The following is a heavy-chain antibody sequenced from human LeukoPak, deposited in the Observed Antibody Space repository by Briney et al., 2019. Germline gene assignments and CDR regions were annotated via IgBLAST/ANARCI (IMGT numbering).Heavy chain of an antibody. J-gene: IGHJ4*02. Sequence: GGSLRLSCAASGFTFSNYAMSWVRQAPGKGLEWVSGISGSGGSTYYADSVKGRFTFSRDSSKNTLYLQRNSLRVEDTAVYYCARGWLGRFFDYWGQGTLVTVSS. CDR1: GFTFSNYA. CDR2: ISGSGGST. D-gene: IGHD5-24*01. CDR3: ARGWLGRFFDY. V-gene: IGHV3-23*01.